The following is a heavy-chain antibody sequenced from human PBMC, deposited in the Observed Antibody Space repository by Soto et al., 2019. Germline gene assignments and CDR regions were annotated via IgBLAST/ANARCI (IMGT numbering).Heavy chain of an antibody. Sequence: SETLSLTCTVSCGSISGYYWTWIRQPAGKGLEYIGRIYSSGSTNFGPSLKSRVAMSVDTSQNQFSLKLTSMTAADTAIYYCARVQHGGGSYRWFDPWGQGTLVTVSS. CDR2: IYSSGST. CDR1: CGSISGYY. D-gene: IGHD2-15*01. CDR3: ARVQHGGGSYRWFDP. J-gene: IGHJ5*02. V-gene: IGHV4-4*07.